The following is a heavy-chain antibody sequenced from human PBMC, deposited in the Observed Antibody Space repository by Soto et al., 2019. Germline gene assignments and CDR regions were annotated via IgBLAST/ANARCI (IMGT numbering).Heavy chain of an antibody. V-gene: IGHV3-30*03. CDR2: ISSDGSKK. CDR3: AMDLYGGSSRFDY. Sequence: QVQLVESGGGVVQPGRSLRLSCVASGFTFSNNGINWVRQAPGKGLEWVAVISSDGSKKYYADSVKGRFTISRDNSKNTLYLLMNSLRAEDTAVYYCAMDLYGGSSRFDYWGQGTLVTVSS. J-gene: IGHJ4*02. CDR1: GFTFSNNG. D-gene: IGHD2-15*01.